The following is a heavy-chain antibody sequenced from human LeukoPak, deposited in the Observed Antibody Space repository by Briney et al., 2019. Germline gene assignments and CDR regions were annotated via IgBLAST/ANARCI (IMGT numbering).Heavy chain of an antibody. CDR3: ARSERAAAGPWFDP. Sequence: GASVKVSCKASGGTFSSYAISWVRQAPGQGLEWTGGIIPIFGTANYAQKFQGRVTITADKSTSTAYMELSSLRSEDTAVYYCARSERAAAGPWFDPWGQGTLVTVSS. CDR1: GGTFSSYA. V-gene: IGHV1-69*06. J-gene: IGHJ5*02. D-gene: IGHD6-13*01. CDR2: IIPIFGTA.